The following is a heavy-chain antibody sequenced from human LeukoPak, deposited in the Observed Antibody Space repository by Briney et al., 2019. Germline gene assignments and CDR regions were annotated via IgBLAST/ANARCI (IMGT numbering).Heavy chain of an antibody. V-gene: IGHV4-59*12. CDR1: GGSISSYY. CDR2: IYYSGST. CDR3: ARGDMTTVTTMGY. D-gene: IGHD4-17*01. J-gene: IGHJ4*02. Sequence: SETLSLTCTVSGGSISSYYWSWIRQPPGKGLEWIGYIYYSGSTNYNPSLKSRVTISVDRSKNQFSLKLSSVTAADTAVYYCARGDMTTVTTMGYWGQGTLVTVSS.